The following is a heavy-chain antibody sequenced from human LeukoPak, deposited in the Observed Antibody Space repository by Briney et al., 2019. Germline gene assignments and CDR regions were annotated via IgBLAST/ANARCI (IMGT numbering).Heavy chain of an antibody. CDR3: AKDGKKRDYYGMDV. CDR1: GFTFDDYA. Sequence: GGSLRLSCAASGFTFDDYAMHWVRQAPGKGLEWVSGISWNSGSIGYGDSVKGRFTISRDNAKHSLYLQMSSLRAEDTALYYCAKDGKKRDYYGMDVWGQGTTVTVSS. CDR2: ISWNSGSI. J-gene: IGHJ6*02. V-gene: IGHV3-9*01.